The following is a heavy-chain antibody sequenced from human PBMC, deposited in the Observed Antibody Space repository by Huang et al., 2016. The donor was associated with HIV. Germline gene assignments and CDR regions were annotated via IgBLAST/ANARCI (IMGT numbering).Heavy chain of an antibody. CDR2: IYYSGST. CDR1: GGSIRSDNYY. Sequence: QLQLQESGPGLVKPSETLSLTCTVSGGSIRSDNYYWGWIRQPPGKGLEWIGSIYYSGSTNANPSLNRRVTITGDTSKNHFSLRMRSVTAADTAVYYCARLPGSITMIRGVITDPYWGQGTLVTVSS. CDR3: ARLPGSITMIRGVITDPY. V-gene: IGHV4-39*02. D-gene: IGHD3-10*01. J-gene: IGHJ4*02.